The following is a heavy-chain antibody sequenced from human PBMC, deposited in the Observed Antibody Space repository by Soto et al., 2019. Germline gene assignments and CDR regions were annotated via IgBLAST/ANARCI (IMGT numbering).Heavy chain of an antibody. CDR1: GGSISSSGYY. J-gene: IGHJ4*02. V-gene: IGHV4-31*03. D-gene: IGHD3-3*01. CDR3: ARMTVFGVFHFDY. Sequence: SETLSLTCSVSGGSISSSGYYWGWIRQHPGKGLEWIGYIYYSGSTYYNPSLKSRVTISADTSKNHFSLKLTSVTAADTAVYYCARMTVFGVFHFDYWGQGTLVTVS. CDR2: IYYSGST.